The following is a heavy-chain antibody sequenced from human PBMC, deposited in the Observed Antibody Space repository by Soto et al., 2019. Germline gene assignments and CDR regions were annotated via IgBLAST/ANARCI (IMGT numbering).Heavy chain of an antibody. V-gene: IGHV5-51*01. J-gene: IGHJ6*02. D-gene: IGHD3-3*01. CDR2: IYPGDSDT. CDR1: GYSFTSYW. CDR3: ARSGYSTYYYYGMDV. Sequence: PGESLKISCKGSGYSFTSYWIGWVRQMPGKGLEWMGIIYPGDSDTRYSPSFQGQVTISADKSISTAYLQWSSLKASDTAMYYCARSGYSTYYYYGMDVWGQGTTVTVSS.